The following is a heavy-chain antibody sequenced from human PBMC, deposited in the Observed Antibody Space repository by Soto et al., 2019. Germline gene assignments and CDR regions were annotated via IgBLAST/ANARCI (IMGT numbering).Heavy chain of an antibody. CDR2: ISYDGSNK. CDR3: AKDELSKTIRGDAFNF. D-gene: IGHD1-7*01. Sequence: GGSLRLSCAASGFTFSSYGMHGVRQAPGKGLEWVAVISYDGSNKYYADSVKGRFTISRDNSKNTLYLQMNSLRAEDTAVYYCAKDELSKTIRGDAFNFWGQGTMVTVSS. CDR1: GFTFSSYG. J-gene: IGHJ3*01. V-gene: IGHV3-30*18.